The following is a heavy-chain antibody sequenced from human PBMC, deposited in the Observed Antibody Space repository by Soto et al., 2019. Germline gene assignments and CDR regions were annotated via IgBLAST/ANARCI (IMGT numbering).Heavy chain of an antibody. D-gene: IGHD5-18*01. V-gene: IGHV1-69*01. CDR1: GGTFSSYA. CDR3: ARATDRYSYGWDYYGMDV. CDR2: IIPIFGTA. J-gene: IGHJ6*02. Sequence: QVQLVQSGAEVKKPGSSVKVSCKASGGTFSSYAISWVRQAPGQGLEWMGGIIPIFGTANYAQKFQGRVTITADESTSTAYMELSSLRSEDTAVYYCARATDRYSYGWDYYGMDVWGQGTTVTVSS.